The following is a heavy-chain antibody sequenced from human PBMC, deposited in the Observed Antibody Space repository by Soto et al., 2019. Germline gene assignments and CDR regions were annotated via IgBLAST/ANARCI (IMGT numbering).Heavy chain of an antibody. CDR3: ARGPPYYDFWSGYYHRSNWFDP. V-gene: IGHV4-34*01. CDR1: GGSFSGYY. Sequence: SATLSLTFAVYGGSFSGYYWSWIRQPPGNGREWIVEINHSGSTNYNPSLKSRVSISVETSKNQFSLKLSSVTAADTAVYYCARGPPYYDFWSGYYHRSNWFDPWGQGTLVTVPS. D-gene: IGHD3-3*01. J-gene: IGHJ5*02. CDR2: INHSGST.